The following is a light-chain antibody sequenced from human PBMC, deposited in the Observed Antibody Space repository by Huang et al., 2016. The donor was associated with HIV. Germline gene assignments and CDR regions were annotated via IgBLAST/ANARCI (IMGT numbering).Light chain of an antibody. CDR1: QNINRY. J-gene: IGKJ2*01. CDR3: QQSAVTPRT. V-gene: IGKV1-39*01. CDR2: GAS. Sequence: DIQITQSPSSLSASVGDRVIITCRASQNINRYLNWYQQQPGKAPKLLISGASKLQSGVPSAFSGRCSGTHFTRAISSLSPEDSATYYCQQSAVTPRTFGQGTKLEI.